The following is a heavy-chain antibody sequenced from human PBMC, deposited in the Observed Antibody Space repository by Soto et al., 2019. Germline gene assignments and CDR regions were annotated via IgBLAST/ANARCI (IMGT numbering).Heavy chain of an antibody. CDR2: IRQDGSEI. D-gene: IGHD3-10*01. J-gene: IGHJ4*02. CDR1: GFAFSSYW. V-gene: IGHV3-7*04. CDR3: VRSSGWTGDY. Sequence: QAGGSPRLCCETSGFAFSSYWMNGVRQVPGKGLEWVANIRQDGSEINYVDSVRGRFTISRDNAKSSLNLQMNSLRAEDTAVYHCVRSSGWTGDYWGQGILVTVSS.